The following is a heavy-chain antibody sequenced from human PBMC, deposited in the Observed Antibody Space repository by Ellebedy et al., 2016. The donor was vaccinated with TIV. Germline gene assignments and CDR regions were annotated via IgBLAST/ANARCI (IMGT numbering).Heavy chain of an antibody. CDR2: SYYSGST. Sequence: MPSETLSLTCTVSGGSISSYYWSWIRQPPGKGLDWIGYSYYSGSTNYNPSLKSRVTISVDTSMNQFSLRLSSLTAADTAVYYCATYTMGRLDYWGQGTLVTVSS. CDR1: GGSISSYY. CDR3: ATYTMGRLDY. J-gene: IGHJ4*02. V-gene: IGHV4-59*08. D-gene: IGHD6-25*01.